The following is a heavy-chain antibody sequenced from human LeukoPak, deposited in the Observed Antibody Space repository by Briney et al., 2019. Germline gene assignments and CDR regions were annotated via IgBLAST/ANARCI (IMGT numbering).Heavy chain of an antibody. CDR3: ARAFSLGYSYGRTGYMDV. Sequence: EASVKVSCKASGYTFTSYGISWVRQAPGQGLEWMGWISAYNGNTNYAQKLQGRVTMTTDTSTSTAYMELRSLRSDDTAVYYCARAFSLGYSYGRTGYMDVWGKGTTVTVSS. V-gene: IGHV1-18*01. CDR2: ISAYNGNT. J-gene: IGHJ6*03. D-gene: IGHD5-18*01. CDR1: GYTFTSYG.